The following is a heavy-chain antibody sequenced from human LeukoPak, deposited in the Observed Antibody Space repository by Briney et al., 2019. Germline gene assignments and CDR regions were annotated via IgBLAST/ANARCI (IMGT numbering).Heavy chain of an antibody. Sequence: GGSLRLSCAASGFTFSSYAMSWVRQAPGKGLEWVSAISGSGGSTYYADSVKGRFTISRDNCKNTLYLQMNSLRAEDTAVYYCAKGTYYYDSSGYDFDYWGQGTLVTVSS. J-gene: IGHJ4*02. CDR2: ISGSGGST. V-gene: IGHV3-23*01. CDR3: AKGTYYYDSSGYDFDY. D-gene: IGHD3-22*01. CDR1: GFTFSSYA.